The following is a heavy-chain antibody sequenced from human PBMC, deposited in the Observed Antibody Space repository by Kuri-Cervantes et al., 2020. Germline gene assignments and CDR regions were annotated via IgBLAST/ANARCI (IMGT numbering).Heavy chain of an antibody. CDR1: GFTFSSYG. J-gene: IGHJ4*02. V-gene: IGHV3-30*18. Sequence: SLMISCPASGFTFSSYGMHWVRQAPGKGPEWVAVMSYDGSYKYYANSVKARFTISRDNSKNTLSLQMNRLSAEDTAVYYCAKDPPLERSGLLHPPYYWGQGTLVTVSS. CDR3: AKDPPLERSGLLHPPYY. CDR2: MSYDGSYK. D-gene: IGHD2-15*01.